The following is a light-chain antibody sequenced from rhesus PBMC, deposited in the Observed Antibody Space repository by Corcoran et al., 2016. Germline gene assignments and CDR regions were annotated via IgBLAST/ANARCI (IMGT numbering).Light chain of an antibody. CDR2: AAS. Sequence: DIQMTQSPSSLSASVGDRVTITCRASENVNNYLHWYQQKPGKAPKLLIYAASTLQRGVPSRFSGSGSGTDYTFTNSSLQPEDVATYYGPHSYGTPFTFGPGTKLAIK. V-gene: IGKV1-74*01. CDR3: PHSYGTPFT. J-gene: IGKJ3*01. CDR1: ENVNNY.